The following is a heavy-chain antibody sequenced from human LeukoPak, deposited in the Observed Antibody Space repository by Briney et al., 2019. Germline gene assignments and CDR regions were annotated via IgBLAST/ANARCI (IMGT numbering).Heavy chain of an antibody. CDR3: ARRGWSDAFDI. J-gene: IGHJ3*02. Sequence: SETLSLTCPMSGDSVSSYSWSWIRQPPGKGLEWIAYIFFVGTTHYNPSLKSRATISIDTSKSQFSLKLTSVTAADTAMYYCARRGWSDAFDIWGQGTMVTVSS. D-gene: IGHD6-19*01. CDR2: IFFVGTT. V-gene: IGHV4-59*02. CDR1: GDSVSSYS.